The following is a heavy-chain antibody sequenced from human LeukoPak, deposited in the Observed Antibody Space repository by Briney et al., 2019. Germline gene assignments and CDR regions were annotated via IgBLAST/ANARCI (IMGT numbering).Heavy chain of an antibody. Sequence: ASETLSLTCTVSGGSISSYYWSWIRQPPGKGLEWIGTIYHSGSTYYNPSLKSRVTISVDTSKNQFSLKLSSVTAADTAVYYCARSTYSSGPVDYWGQGTLVTVSS. CDR1: GGSISSYY. CDR2: IYHSGST. V-gene: IGHV4-59*08. CDR3: ARSTYSSGPVDY. J-gene: IGHJ4*02. D-gene: IGHD6-19*01.